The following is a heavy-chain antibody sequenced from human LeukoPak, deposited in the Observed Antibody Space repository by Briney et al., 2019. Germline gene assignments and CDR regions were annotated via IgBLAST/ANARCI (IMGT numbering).Heavy chain of an antibody. V-gene: IGHV3-74*01. D-gene: IGHD5-18*01. CDR3: AKSRGYGFFMDY. Sequence: PGGSLRLPCAASGFIFSSYWMHWVRQAPGKGLVWVSRIHNDGSNDGSSTNYADSVKGRFTISRDNAKNTLYLQMNSLRAEDTAIYYCAKSRGYGFFMDYWGQGTLVTVSS. J-gene: IGHJ4*02. CDR1: GFIFSSYW. CDR2: IHNDGSNDGSST.